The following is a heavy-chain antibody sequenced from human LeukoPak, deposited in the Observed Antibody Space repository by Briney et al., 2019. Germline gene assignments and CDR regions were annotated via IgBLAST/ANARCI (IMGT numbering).Heavy chain of an antibody. CDR3: ARQAPIAAATYYYYYMDV. D-gene: IGHD6-13*01. J-gene: IGHJ6*03. V-gene: IGHV6-1*01. CDR1: GDSVSSNSAA. CDR2: TYYRSKWYH. Sequence: SQTLSLTCAISGDSVSSNSAAWNWIRQSPSRGLEWLGRTYYRSKWYHEYAVSVKSRITIDPDTSKNQFSLQLNSVTPEDTAVYYCARQAPIAAATYYYYYMDVWGKGTTVTVSS.